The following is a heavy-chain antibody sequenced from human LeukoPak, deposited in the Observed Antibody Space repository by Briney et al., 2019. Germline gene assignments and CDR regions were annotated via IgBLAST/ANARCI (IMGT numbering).Heavy chain of an antibody. CDR2: INPNSGGT. D-gene: IGHD2-2*01. J-gene: IGHJ5*02. CDR3: ARAGYCSSTSCYNWFDP. CDR1: GYTFTGYY. V-gene: IGHV1-2*02. Sequence: ASVKVSCKASGYTFTGYYMHWVRQAPGQGLEWMGWINPNSGGTNYAQKFQGRVTMTRDTSISTAYMELNRLRSDDTAVYYCARAGYCSSTSCYNWFDPWGQGTLVTVSS.